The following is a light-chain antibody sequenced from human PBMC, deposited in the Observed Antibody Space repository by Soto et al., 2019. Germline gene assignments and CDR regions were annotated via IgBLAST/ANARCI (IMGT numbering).Light chain of an antibody. V-gene: IGLV2-11*01. CDR2: DVT. CDR3: CSYAGSSSFRVL. CDR1: NSDVCTYNY. Sequence: QSVLTQPRSVSGSPGQSVTISCTGTNSDVCTYNYVSWYQQHPGKAPKLIIYDVTKRPSGVPDRFSGSKSGNTASLIISGLQAADEAEYYCCCCSYAGSSSFRVLFGGGTKLTVL. J-gene: IGLJ2*01.